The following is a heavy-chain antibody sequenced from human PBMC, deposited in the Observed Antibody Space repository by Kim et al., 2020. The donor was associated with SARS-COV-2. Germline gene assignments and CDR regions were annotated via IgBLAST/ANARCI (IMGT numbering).Heavy chain of an antibody. J-gene: IGHJ5*02. Sequence: YSQNFQGRVTFTMDTSATTAYMELTSLTFKDTAVYYCAREGSGSYNWLDPWGQGTLVTVSS. D-gene: IGHD3-10*01. V-gene: IGHV1-3*01. CDR3: AREGSGSYNWLDP.